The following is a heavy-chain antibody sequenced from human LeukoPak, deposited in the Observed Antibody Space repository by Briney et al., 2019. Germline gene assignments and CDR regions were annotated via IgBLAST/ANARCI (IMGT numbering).Heavy chain of an antibody. V-gene: IGHV3-23*01. D-gene: IGHD2-2*01. CDR1: GFTFSSYA. Sequence: GGSLRLSCAASGFTFSSYAMSWVRQAPGKGLEWVSAISSGGNTCYADSVKGRFTISRDNSKNTLYLQMNSLRAEDTAVYYCAKRLSYNFDYWGQGTLVTVSS. CDR3: AKRLSYNFDY. CDR2: ISSGGNT. J-gene: IGHJ4*02.